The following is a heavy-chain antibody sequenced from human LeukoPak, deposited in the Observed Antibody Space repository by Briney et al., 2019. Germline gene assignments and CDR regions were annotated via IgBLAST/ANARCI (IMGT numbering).Heavy chain of an antibody. CDR1: GGSFSGYY. CDR3: AGTEGPGYCSGGSCYGSLDY. CDR2: INHSGST. D-gene: IGHD2-15*01. V-gene: IGHV4-34*01. J-gene: IGHJ4*02. Sequence: SETLSLTCAVYGGSFSGYYWSWIRQPPGKGLEWIGEINHSGSTNYNPSRKSRVTISVDTSKNQFSLKLSSVTAADTAVYYCAGTEGPGYCSGGSCYGSLDYWGQGTLVTVSS.